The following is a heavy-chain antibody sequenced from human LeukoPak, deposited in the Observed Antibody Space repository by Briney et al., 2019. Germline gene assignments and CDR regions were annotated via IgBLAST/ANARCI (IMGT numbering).Heavy chain of an antibody. CDR3: ARGQWEDGGNWFDP. CDR2: MNPNGGNT. V-gene: IGHV1-8*01. D-gene: IGHD1-26*01. Sequence: ASVKVSCKASGYTFTNYDVNWVRQATGQGLEWMGWMNPNGGNTGYAQKFQGRVTMTRNTSISTACMELSSLTSKDTAVYFCARGQWEDGGNWFDPWGQGTLVTVSS. J-gene: IGHJ5*02. CDR1: GYTFTNYD.